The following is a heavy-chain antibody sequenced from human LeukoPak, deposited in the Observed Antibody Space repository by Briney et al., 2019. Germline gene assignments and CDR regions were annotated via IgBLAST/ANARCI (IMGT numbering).Heavy chain of an antibody. CDR1: GDTFTSYY. CDR2: INPSGGSN. Sequence: ASVKVSCKSSGDTFTSYYMHWVRQAPGQGREWMGIINPSGGSNTYAQKFQGRVTMTRDMSTSTVYMELSSLRSEDTAVYYCARGRHYYDSSDYYYEGDASDFWGQGTMVTVSS. J-gene: IGHJ3*01. V-gene: IGHV1-46*01. CDR3: ARGRHYYDSSDYYYEGDASDF. D-gene: IGHD3-22*01.